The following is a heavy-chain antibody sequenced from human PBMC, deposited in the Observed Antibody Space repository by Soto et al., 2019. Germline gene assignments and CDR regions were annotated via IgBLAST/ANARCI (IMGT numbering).Heavy chain of an antibody. Sequence: WISQAPGKGLGWIGNVYQSGTTRLNPSLKSRVSIFVDRSKNQFSLELNSATAADRAVYYCARQPESTSYFDYWGQGILVTVSS. V-gene: IGHV4-39*01. J-gene: IGHJ4*02. CDR2: VYQSGTT. D-gene: IGHD2-2*01. CDR3: ARQPESTSYFDY.